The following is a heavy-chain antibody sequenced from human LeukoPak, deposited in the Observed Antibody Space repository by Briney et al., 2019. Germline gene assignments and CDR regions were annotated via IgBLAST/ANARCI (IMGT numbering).Heavy chain of an antibody. D-gene: IGHD2-8*01. J-gene: IGHJ4*02. CDR3: ARYGDCSNGVCYFDN. CDR1: GYTFTGYY. Sequence: GASVKVSCKASGYTFTGYYIHWMRQAPGQGLEWMGWINPKNGSTNYIQKFRGRVTMTRDTSTSTAYMEVTSLRSDDTAVYYCARYGDCSNGVCYFDNWGQGTLVTVSS. CDR2: INPKNGST. V-gene: IGHV1-2*02.